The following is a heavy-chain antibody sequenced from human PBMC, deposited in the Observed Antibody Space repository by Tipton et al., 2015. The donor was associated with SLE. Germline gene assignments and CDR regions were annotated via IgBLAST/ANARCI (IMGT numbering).Heavy chain of an antibody. CDR3: ATPEPTRGIANPDRVDY. CDR2: ISAYNGNT. V-gene: IGHV1-18*01. J-gene: IGHJ4*02. CDR1: GYTFTSYD. Sequence: QSGAEVKKPGASVKVSCKASGYTFTSYDINWVRQATGQGLEWMGWISAYNGNTNYAQKLQGRVTMTTDTSTSTAYMELRSLRSDDPAVYYCATPEPTRGIANPDRVDYWGQGTLVTVSS. D-gene: IGHD6-13*01.